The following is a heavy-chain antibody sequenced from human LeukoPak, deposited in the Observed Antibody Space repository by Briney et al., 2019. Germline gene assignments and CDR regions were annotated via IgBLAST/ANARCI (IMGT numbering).Heavy chain of an antibody. CDR2: MYSRGDT. V-gene: IGHV3-53*01. D-gene: IGHD6-13*01. CDR3: ARDAPQVPAAGVLAS. CDR1: GFTASDNY. Sequence: GGSLRLSCAASGFTASDNYMSWVRQAPGKGLEWVSVMYSRGDTYYANSVKGRFTFSRDISKNTVYLQMKGLRTEDTAMYYCARDAPQVPAAGVLASWGQGTLVIVSS. J-gene: IGHJ5*02.